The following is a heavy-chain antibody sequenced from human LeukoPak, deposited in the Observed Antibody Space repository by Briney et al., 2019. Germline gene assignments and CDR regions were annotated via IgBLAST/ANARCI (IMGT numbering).Heavy chain of an antibody. CDR2: ISSSSTI. J-gene: IGHJ4*02. V-gene: IGHV3-48*02. CDR3: ARAVQWLDDY. D-gene: IGHD6-19*01. Sequence: PGGSLRLSCAASGLTFSSYSINWVRQAPGKGLEWVSYISSSSTIYYADSMKGPFTISRDNAKNSLYLQMNSLRDEDTAVYYCARAVQWLDDYWGQGTLVTVSS. CDR1: GLTFSSYS.